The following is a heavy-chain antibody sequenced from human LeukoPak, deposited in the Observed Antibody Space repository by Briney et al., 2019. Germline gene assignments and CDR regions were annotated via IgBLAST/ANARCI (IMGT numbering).Heavy chain of an antibody. Sequence: GGSLRLSCAASGFTFSSYGMHWVRQAPGKGLEWVAFIRYDGSNKYYADSVKGRFTISRDNSKNTLYLQMNSLRAEDTAVYYCAKGSPGYSYGSGGFDYWGQGTLVTVSS. V-gene: IGHV3-30*02. CDR1: GFTFSSYG. CDR2: IRYDGSNK. D-gene: IGHD5-18*01. J-gene: IGHJ4*02. CDR3: AKGSPGYSYGSGGFDY.